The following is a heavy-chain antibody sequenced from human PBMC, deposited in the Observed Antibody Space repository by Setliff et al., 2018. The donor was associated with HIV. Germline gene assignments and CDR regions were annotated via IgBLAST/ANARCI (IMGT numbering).Heavy chain of an antibody. Sequence: GGSLRLSCAASGFTLSGYWMHWVRQAPGKGLVWVSRTNSDGSSTRYAGSVEGRFTISRDNAKNSVYLQMNSLRAEDTAVYYCARDYYDSSGYYYRDAFDMWGQGTMVTVSS. J-gene: IGHJ3*02. CDR3: ARDYYDSSGYYYRDAFDM. CDR1: GFTLSGYW. CDR2: TNSDGSST. D-gene: IGHD3-22*01. V-gene: IGHV3-74*01.